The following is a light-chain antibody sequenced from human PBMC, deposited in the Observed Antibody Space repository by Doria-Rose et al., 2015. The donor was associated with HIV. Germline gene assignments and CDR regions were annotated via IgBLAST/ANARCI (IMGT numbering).Light chain of an antibody. CDR2: DGS. V-gene: IGKV3-20*01. CDR1: QSFSSTY. J-gene: IGKJ1*01. Sequence: TQSPGTLSLSPGERATLSCRASQSFSSTYLAWYQQNPGQAPSLLIYDGSTSATGIPDRFIASGSGTDFTITSNRLKPEDFALYYCLQYGTSWTFGQGTKVEI. CDR3: LQYGTSWT.